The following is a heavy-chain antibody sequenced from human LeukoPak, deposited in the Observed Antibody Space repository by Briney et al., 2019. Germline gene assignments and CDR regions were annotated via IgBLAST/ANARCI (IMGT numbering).Heavy chain of an antibody. CDR2: IYPGDSDT. CDR1: GYSFTSYW. Sequence: GESLKISCKGSGYSFTSYWIGWVRQMPGKGLEWMGIIYPGDSDTRYSPSFQGQVTISADKSISTAYLQWSSLKASDTAMYYCARQKGYCSSTSCAGNWFDPWGQGTLVTVSS. V-gene: IGHV5-51*01. J-gene: IGHJ5*02. D-gene: IGHD2-2*01. CDR3: ARQKGYCSSTSCAGNWFDP.